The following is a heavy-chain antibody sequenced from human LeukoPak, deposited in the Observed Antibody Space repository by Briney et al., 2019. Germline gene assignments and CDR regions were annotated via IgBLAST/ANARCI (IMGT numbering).Heavy chain of an antibody. CDR3: ASRYSSGWWATFDY. CDR2: IYYSGST. Sequence: SETLSLTCTVPGGSISSYHWSWIRQPPGKGLEWIGYIYYSGSTNYNPSLKSRVTISVDTSKNQFSLKLSSVTAADTAVYYCASRYSSGWWATFDYWGQGTLVTVSS. J-gene: IGHJ4*02. CDR1: GGSISSYH. V-gene: IGHV4-59*08. D-gene: IGHD6-19*01.